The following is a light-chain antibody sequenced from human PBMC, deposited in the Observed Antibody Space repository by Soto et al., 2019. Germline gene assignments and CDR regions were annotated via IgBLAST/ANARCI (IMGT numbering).Light chain of an antibody. CDR2: GVT. V-gene: IGLV2-8*01. Sequence: QSALTQPPSAAGSPGQAVTISCTGTSSDVGADTYVSWYQQHPGKAPKPMIYGVTERPSGVPDHFSGSKSGNTAYLNVSGLQTEDESDYYCSSYAGSNNYVFGPGTTVTVL. CDR3: SSYAGSNNYV. CDR1: SSDVGADTY. J-gene: IGLJ1*01.